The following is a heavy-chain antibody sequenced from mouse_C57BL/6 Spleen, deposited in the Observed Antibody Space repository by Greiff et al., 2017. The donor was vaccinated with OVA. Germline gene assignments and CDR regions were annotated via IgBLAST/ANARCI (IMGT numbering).Heavy chain of an antibody. V-gene: IGHV1-22*01. Sequence: VQLKQSGPELVKPGASVKMSCKASGYTFTDYDMHWVKQSHGKSLEWIGYINPNNGGTSYNQKFKGKATLTVNKSSSTAYMELRSLTSEDSAVYYCARDYDYPWFAYWGQGTLVTVSA. CDR2: INPNNGGT. D-gene: IGHD2-4*01. CDR3: ARDYDYPWFAY. CDR1: GYTFTDYD. J-gene: IGHJ3*01.